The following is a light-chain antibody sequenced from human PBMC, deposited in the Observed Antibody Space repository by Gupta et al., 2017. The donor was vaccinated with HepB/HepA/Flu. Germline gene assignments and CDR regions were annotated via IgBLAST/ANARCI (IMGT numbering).Light chain of an antibody. CDR3: RQALQSPRT. CDR2: LGS. V-gene: IGKV2-28*01. CDR1: QSRLKSNGYNY. J-gene: IGKJ2*02. Sequence: DIVMTQSPLSLPVTPGESASISCRSSQSRLKSNGYNYLDWYLQKPGQSPQLLIYLGSNRASGVPDRFSGSGSGADFTLKISRVEADDVGVYYCRQALQSPRTFGQGTKLEIK.